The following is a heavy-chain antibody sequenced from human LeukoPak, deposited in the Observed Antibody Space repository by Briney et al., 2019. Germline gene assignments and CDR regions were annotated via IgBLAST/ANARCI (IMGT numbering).Heavy chain of an antibody. D-gene: IGHD3-10*01. J-gene: IGHJ4*02. CDR1: GDSISSPLYY. V-gene: IGHV4-39*01. CDR2: IYYSANT. CDR3: ARSHTRGPEVALMDY. Sequence: SETLSLICTVSGDSISSPLYYWGWIRQPPGKGLEWSGSIYYSANTYYNPSLKSRVTMSLDTSKNQFSLKLSSVTALDTAVYYCARSHTRGPEVALMDYWGQGTLVTVSS.